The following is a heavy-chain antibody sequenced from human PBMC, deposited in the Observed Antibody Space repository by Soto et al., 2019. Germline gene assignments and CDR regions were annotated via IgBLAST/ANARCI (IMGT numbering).Heavy chain of an antibody. CDR2: IVPMFGTA. Sequence: QVQLVQSGAEVKEPGSSVNVSCKTSGGTFGNTAVTWVRQAPGQGLEWIGGIVPMFGTANYAQKCRGRVTSTADESTSTAYMELSSLRSDDTAVYYCTRDGDPGYSFWSGPLGGCRFDPWGQGTLVTVSS. CDR1: GGTFGNTA. V-gene: IGHV1-69*12. D-gene: IGHD3-3*01. J-gene: IGHJ5*02. CDR3: TRDGDPGYSFWSGPLGGCRFDP.